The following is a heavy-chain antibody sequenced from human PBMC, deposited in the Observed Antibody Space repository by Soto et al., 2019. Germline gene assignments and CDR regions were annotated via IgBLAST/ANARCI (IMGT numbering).Heavy chain of an antibody. CDR2: INAGNGNT. CDR1: GYTFTSYA. D-gene: IGHD3-22*01. V-gene: IGHV1-3*01. J-gene: IGHJ4*02. Sequence: EASVKVSCKASGYTFTSYAMHWVRQAPGQRLEWMGWINAGNGNTKYSQKFQGRVTITRDTSASTAYMELSSLRSEDTAVYYCARSGSSGYYVDYWGQGTLVTVSS. CDR3: ARSGSSGYYVDY.